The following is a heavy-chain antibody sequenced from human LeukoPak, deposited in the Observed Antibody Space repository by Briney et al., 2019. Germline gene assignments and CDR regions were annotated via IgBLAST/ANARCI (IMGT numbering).Heavy chain of an antibody. CDR2: IYPGDSDT. CDR3: ARSRGEQWLPPEYYYDSMGDY. J-gene: IGHJ4*02. D-gene: IGHD3-22*01. CDR1: GYSFTSYW. V-gene: IGHV5-51*01. Sequence: GESLRISCKGSGYSFTSYWIGWVRQMPGKGLEWMGIIYPGDSDTRYSPSFQGQVTISADKSISTAYLQWSSLKASDTAMYYCARSRGEQWLPPEYYYDSMGDYWGQGTLVTVSS.